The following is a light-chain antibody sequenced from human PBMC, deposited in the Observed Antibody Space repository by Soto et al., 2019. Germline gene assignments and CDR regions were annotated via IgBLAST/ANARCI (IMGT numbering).Light chain of an antibody. V-gene: IGLV2-14*03. CDR1: SSDIGSYNY. Sequence: QSALTQPASVSGSPGQSITISCTGTSSDIGSYNYVSWYQQHPGQAPKLMIYDVTNRPSGVSNRFSGSKSGNTACLTISGLQAEDEADYYCSSPRSSSFYVFGTGTKVTVL. CDR3: SSPRSSSFYV. J-gene: IGLJ1*01. CDR2: DVT.